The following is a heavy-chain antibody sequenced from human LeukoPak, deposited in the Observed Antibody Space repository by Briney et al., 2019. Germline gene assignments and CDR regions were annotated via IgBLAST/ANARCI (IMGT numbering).Heavy chain of an antibody. Sequence: WGSLRLSCAASGFTVSSNYMSWVRQAPGKGLEWVSVIYSGGSTYYADSVKGRFTISRDNSKNTLYLQMNSLRAEDTAVYYCASSRSSTSLDPYYYYMDVWGKGTTVTISS. CDR3: ASSRSSTSLDPYYYYMDV. CDR2: IYSGGST. J-gene: IGHJ6*03. V-gene: IGHV3-53*01. CDR1: GFTVSSNY. D-gene: IGHD2-2*01.